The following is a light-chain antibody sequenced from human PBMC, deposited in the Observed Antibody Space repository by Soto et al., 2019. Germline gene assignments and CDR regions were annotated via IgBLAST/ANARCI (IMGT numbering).Light chain of an antibody. CDR1: QSVKSY. J-gene: IGKJ1*01. CDR3: QQSNNWPWT. CDR2: DVS. Sequence: EIVLTQSPATLSLSPGERATLSCRASQSVKSYLGWYQQKPGQAPRLLIYDVSKRATGIPARFSGSASGTDFPLAIGSLEPEDFAVYYCQQSNNWPWTFGQGTKVEGK. V-gene: IGKV3-11*01.